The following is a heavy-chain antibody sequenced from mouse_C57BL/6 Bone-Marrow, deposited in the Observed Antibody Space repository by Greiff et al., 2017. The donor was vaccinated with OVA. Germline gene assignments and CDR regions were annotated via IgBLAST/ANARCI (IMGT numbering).Heavy chain of an antibody. CDR3: ARWSLPYAMDY. CDR1: GYTFTSYW. J-gene: IGHJ4*01. CDR2: IDPNSGGT. V-gene: IGHV1-72*01. D-gene: IGHD6-2*01. Sequence: QVQLQQPGAELVKPGASVQLSCKASGYTFTSYWMHWVKQRPGRGLEWIGRIDPNSGGTKYNEKFKSKATLTVDKPSSTAYMQLSSLTSEDSAVYYCARWSLPYAMDYWGQGTSVTVSS.